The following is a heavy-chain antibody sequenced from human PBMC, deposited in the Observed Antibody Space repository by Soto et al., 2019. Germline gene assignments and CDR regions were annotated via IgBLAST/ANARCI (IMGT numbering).Heavy chain of an antibody. V-gene: IGHV1-18*01. J-gene: IGHJ6*03. CDR1: GGTFTNYG. D-gene: IGHD2-15*01. Sequence: ASVKVSCKASGGTFTNYGISWVRQAPGQGLEWMGWISAYNGNTNYAQKLQGRVTMTTDTSTSTAYMELRSLRSDDTAVYYCASTPHASWPYYYYYMDVWGKGTTVTVSS. CDR3: ASTPHASWPYYYYYMDV. CDR2: ISAYNGNT.